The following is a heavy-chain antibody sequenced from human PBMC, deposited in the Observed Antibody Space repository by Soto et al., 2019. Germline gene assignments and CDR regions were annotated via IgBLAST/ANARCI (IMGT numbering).Heavy chain of an antibody. CDR3: ARHPHGMDV. CDR2: IYPGDSDT. J-gene: IGHJ6*02. V-gene: IGHV5-51*01. CDR1: GSTFTTYW. Sequence: VESLKISCNGSGSTFTTYWIAWVRQMPWKGLEWMGIIYPGDSDTRYNPSFQGQVIMSANKSISTVYLQWRSLKASDTAIYYCARHPHGMDVWGQGTTVTVSS.